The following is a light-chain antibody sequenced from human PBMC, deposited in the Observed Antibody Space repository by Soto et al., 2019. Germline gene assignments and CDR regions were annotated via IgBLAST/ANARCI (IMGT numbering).Light chain of an antibody. Sequence: QSALTQPASVSGSPGQSITISCTGTSSDVGGYDHVSWYQHHPGKAPKLMIYDVSNRPSGVSNRFSGSKSGNTASLTISGLQAEDEADYYCSSYTSSNTGVFGGGTKLTVL. CDR1: SSDVGGYDH. J-gene: IGLJ2*01. CDR3: SSYTSSNTGV. CDR2: DVS. V-gene: IGLV2-14*03.